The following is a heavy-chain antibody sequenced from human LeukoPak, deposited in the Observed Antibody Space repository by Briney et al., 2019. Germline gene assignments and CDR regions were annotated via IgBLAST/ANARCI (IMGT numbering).Heavy chain of an antibody. J-gene: IGHJ2*01. Sequence: SVKVSCKASGGTFSSYAICWVRQAPGQGLEWMGGIIPIFGSANYAQNFQGRVTITADESTSTAYMKLSSLRSEDTAVYYCAIHPYDYWYFDLWGRGTLVTVSS. D-gene: IGHD5-12*01. CDR1: GGTFSSYA. CDR2: IIPIFGSA. CDR3: AIHPYDYWYFDL. V-gene: IGHV1-69*13.